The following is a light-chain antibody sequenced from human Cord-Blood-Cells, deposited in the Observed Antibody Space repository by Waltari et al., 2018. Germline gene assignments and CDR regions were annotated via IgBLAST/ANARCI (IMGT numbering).Light chain of an antibody. CDR1: SGHSSYA. CDR2: LNSDGSH. V-gene: IGLV4-69*01. J-gene: IGLJ2*01. CDR3: QTWGTGTVV. Sequence: QLVLTQSPSASASLGASVKLTCTLSSGHSSYAIAWHPQQPEKGPRYLMKLNSDGSHSKGDGIPDRFLGSSSGAERYLTISSLQSEDEADYYCQTWGTGTVVFGGGTKLTVL.